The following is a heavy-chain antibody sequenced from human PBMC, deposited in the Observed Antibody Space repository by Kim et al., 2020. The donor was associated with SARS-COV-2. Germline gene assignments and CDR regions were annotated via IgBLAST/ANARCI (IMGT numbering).Heavy chain of an antibody. CDR1: GGSISSSSYY. V-gene: IGHV4-39*01. J-gene: IGHJ5*02. Sequence: SETLSLTCTVSGGSISSSSYYWGWIRQPPGKGLEWIGSIYYSGSTYYNPSLKSRVTISVDTSKNQFSLKLSSVTAADTAVYYCARRLGYCSGGSCYPGSWFDPWGQGTLVTVSS. CDR3: ARRLGYCSGGSCYPGSWFDP. D-gene: IGHD2-15*01. CDR2: IYYSGST.